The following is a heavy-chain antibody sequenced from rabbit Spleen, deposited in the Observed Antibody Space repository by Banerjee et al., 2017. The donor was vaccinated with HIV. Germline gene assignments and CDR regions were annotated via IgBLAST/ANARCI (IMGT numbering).Heavy chain of an antibody. D-gene: IGHD4-1*01. CDR2: ILTADGGT. Sequence: QSLEESGGDLVQPGASLALTCKVSGFTISSSHWICWVRQAPGKGLEWIGCILTADGGTWYANWAKGRFTISKTSSTTVTLQMTSLTAADTATYFCARETSSGWGVVSYYFNLWGPGTLVTVS. CDR3: ARETSSGWGVVSYYFNL. J-gene: IGHJ4*01. CDR1: GFTISSSHW. V-gene: IGHV1S40*01.